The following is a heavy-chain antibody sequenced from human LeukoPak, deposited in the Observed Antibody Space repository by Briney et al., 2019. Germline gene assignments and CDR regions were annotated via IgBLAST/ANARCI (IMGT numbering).Heavy chain of an antibody. CDR1: GGSISSGGYF. CDR3: ARVTGYDILTGEYYFDY. D-gene: IGHD3-9*01. CDR2: IYYSGSA. Sequence: SETLSLTCTVSGGSISSGGYFWSWIRQHPGKGLEWIGYIYYSGSAYYNPSLKSRVTISVDTSKNQFSLKLSSVTAADTAVYYCARVTGYDILTGEYYFDYWGQGTLVTVSS. J-gene: IGHJ4*02. V-gene: IGHV4-31*03.